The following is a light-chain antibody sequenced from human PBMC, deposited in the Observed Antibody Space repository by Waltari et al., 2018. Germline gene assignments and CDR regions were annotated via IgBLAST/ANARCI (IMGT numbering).Light chain of an antibody. CDR3: QQYDVSPLT. CDR1: QTVRTTY. Sequence: EIVLTQSPATLPLSPGERATIPCRASQTVRTTYLAWYQQKPGQASTLLIYGASSRATGIPDRFSGSGSGTDFSLTISSLEPEDFAVYYCQQYDVSPLTFGGGTKVEIK. CDR2: GAS. V-gene: IGKV3-20*01. J-gene: IGKJ4*01.